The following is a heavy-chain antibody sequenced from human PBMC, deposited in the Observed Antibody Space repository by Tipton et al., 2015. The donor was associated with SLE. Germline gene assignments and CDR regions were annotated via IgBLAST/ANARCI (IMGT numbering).Heavy chain of an antibody. Sequence: TLSLTCTVSDASISSGSSFWGWIRQPPGKGLEWIGSIYFSGSAYYNPSLKSRVTMSVATSKNQFSLKLNSVTAADTAVYYCAKDVENWFDPWGQGTLVTVSS. D-gene: IGHD1-1*01. V-gene: IGHV4-39*07. CDR3: AKDVENWFDP. CDR2: IYFSGSA. J-gene: IGHJ5*02. CDR1: DASISSGSSF.